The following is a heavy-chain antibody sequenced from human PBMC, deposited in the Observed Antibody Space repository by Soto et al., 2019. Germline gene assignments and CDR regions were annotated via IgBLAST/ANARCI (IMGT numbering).Heavy chain of an antibody. Sequence: QVQLLQSGGEVKKPGASVKVSCQLSGDTFVNYGITWVRQAPGQGLEWVGWISVYNGQTDYAQKFHDRVTMTTDTSTSTAYMDLRSLRSDDTAIYYCARGAYCAGDSCYERYDYYGLDVWGQGTTVIVSS. J-gene: IGHJ6*02. CDR3: ARGAYCAGDSCYERYDYYGLDV. V-gene: IGHV1-18*01. CDR2: ISVYNGQT. D-gene: IGHD2-15*01. CDR1: GDTFVNYG.